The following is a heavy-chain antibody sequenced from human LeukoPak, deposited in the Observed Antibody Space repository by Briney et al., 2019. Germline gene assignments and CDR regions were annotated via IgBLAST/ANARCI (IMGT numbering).Heavy chain of an antibody. Sequence: PSETLSLTCAVSGYSISSGYYWGWIRQPPGKGLEWIGSIYHSGSTYYNPSLKSRVTISVDTSKNQFSLKLSSVTAADTAVYYCARDRIEGYFDWFGDLIWWGQGTLVTVSS. CDR1: GYSISSGYY. D-gene: IGHD3-9*01. CDR2: IYHSGST. J-gene: IGHJ4*02. V-gene: IGHV4-38-2*02. CDR3: ARDRIEGYFDWFGDLIW.